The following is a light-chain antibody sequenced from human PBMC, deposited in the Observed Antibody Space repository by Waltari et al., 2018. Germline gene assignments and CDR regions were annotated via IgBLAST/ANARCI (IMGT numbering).Light chain of an antibody. V-gene: IGLV3-21*04. Sequence: SYVLTQPPSVSVAPGKTARVICGGNDIGSQTVHWYQQKPGQAPVVVISYDSDRPSGIPARFAGSNSGDTATLTIRRVEAGDEADYYCQVWDSSNDHPVVFGGGTKLTVL. CDR3: QVWDSSNDHPVV. CDR2: YDS. CDR1: DIGSQT. J-gene: IGLJ2*01.